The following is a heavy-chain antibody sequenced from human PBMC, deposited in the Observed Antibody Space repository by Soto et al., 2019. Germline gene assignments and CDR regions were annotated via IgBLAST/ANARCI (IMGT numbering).Heavy chain of an antibody. CDR2: ISYDGSNK. CDR1: GFTFSTYG. J-gene: IGHJ4*02. Sequence: GGSLRLSCAASGFTFSTYGMHWVRQAPGKGLEWVAVISYDGSNKYYADSVKGRFTISRDNSKNALYLQMSSLRAEDTAVYYCAKGFSYSVIDYWGQGTLVTVSS. CDR3: AKGFSYSVIDY. V-gene: IGHV3-30*18. D-gene: IGHD5-18*01.